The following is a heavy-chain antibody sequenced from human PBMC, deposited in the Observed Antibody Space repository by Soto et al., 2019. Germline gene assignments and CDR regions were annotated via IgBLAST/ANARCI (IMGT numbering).Heavy chain of an antibody. CDR1: GYTITSYD. D-gene: IGHD3-9*01. CDR3: ARGGTPLRYFDRLKRKLAKDYYFDY. Sequence: GASVKVSFKASGYTITSYDINWVRQATGQGLEWMGWMNPNSGNTGYAQKFQGRVTMTRNTSISTAYMELSSLRSEDTAVYYCARGGTPLRYFDRLKRKLAKDYYFDYWGQGTLVTVSS. V-gene: IGHV1-8*01. CDR2: MNPNSGNT. J-gene: IGHJ4*02.